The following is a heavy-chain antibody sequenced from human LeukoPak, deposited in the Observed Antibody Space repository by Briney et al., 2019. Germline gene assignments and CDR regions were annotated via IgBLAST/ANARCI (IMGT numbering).Heavy chain of an antibody. CDR1: GYSINSAYY. D-gene: IGHD2-2*01. CDR2: IYHGGST. V-gene: IGHV4-38-2*02. J-gene: IGHJ5*02. CDR3: AKSSNWFDP. Sequence: SETLSPTCTVSGYSINSAYYWGWIRQPPEKGLEWIGSIYHGGSTYFNPSLKSRVTISIDTSKNQLSLKLSSVTAADTAVYYCAKSSNWFDPWGQGTLVTVSS.